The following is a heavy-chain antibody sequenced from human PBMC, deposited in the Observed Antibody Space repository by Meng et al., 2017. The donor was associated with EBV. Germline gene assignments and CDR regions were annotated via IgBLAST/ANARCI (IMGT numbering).Heavy chain of an antibody. J-gene: IGHJ4*02. V-gene: IGHV3-23*04. Sequence: EGQLVGSGGGLVQPGGALRLSCAASGFTFSSYAMSWVRQAPGKGLEWVSAISGSGGSTYYADSVKGRFTISRDNSKNTLYLQMNSLRAEDTAVYYCAKVNQLLGGNDYWGQGTLVTVSS. D-gene: IGHD1-26*01. CDR1: GFTFSSYA. CDR3: AKVNQLLGGNDY. CDR2: ISGSGGST.